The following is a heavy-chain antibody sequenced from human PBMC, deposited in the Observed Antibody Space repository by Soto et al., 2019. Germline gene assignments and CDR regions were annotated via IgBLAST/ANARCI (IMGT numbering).Heavy chain of an antibody. Sequence: PGGSLRLSCAASGFSLSSYWMHWVRQAPGKGLVWVSRINSDGSSSYYTESEKGRINISRDNAKNTLYLQMNSLRAEDTAVYYCARAKDTARNGMDVWGQGT. CDR3: ARAKDTARNGMDV. D-gene: IGHD5-18*01. CDR2: INSDGSSS. J-gene: IGHJ6*02. V-gene: IGHV3-74*01. CDR1: GFSLSSYW.